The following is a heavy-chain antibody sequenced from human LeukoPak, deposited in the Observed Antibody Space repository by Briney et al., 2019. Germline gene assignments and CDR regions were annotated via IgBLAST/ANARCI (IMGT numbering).Heavy chain of an antibody. V-gene: IGHV5-51*01. D-gene: IGHD6-19*01. CDR1: GYSFTSYW. Sequence: GESLKISCKGSGYSFTSYWIGRVRQMPGKGLEWMGIIYPGGSDTRDSPSFQGQVTISADKSISTAYLQWSSLKASDTAMYYCARCYSSGAGDAFDIWGQGTMVIVSS. J-gene: IGHJ3*02. CDR2: IYPGGSDT. CDR3: ARCYSSGAGDAFDI.